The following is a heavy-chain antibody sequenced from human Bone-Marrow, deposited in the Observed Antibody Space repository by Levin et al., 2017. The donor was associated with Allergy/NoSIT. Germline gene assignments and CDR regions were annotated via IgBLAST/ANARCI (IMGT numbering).Heavy chain of an antibody. CDR3: ASAARFDGRYEMEFHY. Sequence: GGSLRLSCATSGFTFDHFAVHWVRQVPGKGLEWVSGINWDGAITGYADSVKGRFTISRDNAKKSLYLEMKSLRVEDAALYYCASAARFDGRYEMEFHYWGQGTLVTVSS. V-gene: IGHV3-9*01. CDR1: GFTFDHFA. CDR2: INWDGAIT. J-gene: IGHJ4*02. D-gene: IGHD1-26*01.